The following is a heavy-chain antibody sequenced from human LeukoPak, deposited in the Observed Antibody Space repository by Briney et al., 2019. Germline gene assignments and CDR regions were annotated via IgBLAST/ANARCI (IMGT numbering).Heavy chain of an antibody. CDR1: GGTFSSYA. D-gene: IGHD3-22*01. V-gene: IGHV1-69*13. CDR3: ARDSHSSGFGSD. CDR2: IIPIFGTA. J-gene: IGHJ4*02. Sequence: AASVKVSCKASGGTFSSYAISWVRQAPGQGLEWMGGIIPIFGTANYAQKFQGRVTITADESTSTAYMELSSLRSEDTAVYYCARDSHSSGFGSDWGQGTLVTVSS.